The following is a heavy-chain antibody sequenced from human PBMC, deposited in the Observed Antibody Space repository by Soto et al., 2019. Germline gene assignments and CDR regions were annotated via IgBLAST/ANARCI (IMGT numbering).Heavy chain of an antibody. CDR1: GISLSNARMG. Sequence: QVTLKESGPVLVKPTETLTLTCTVSGISLSNARMGVSWIRQPPRKALEWLAHIFSNDEKSYTTSLKSRLTISKDTSKSQVVLTMTNMDPVDTATYYCARSKYSSGWYLWYLDLWGRGTLVTVSS. CDR2: IFSNDEK. D-gene: IGHD6-19*01. V-gene: IGHV2-26*01. J-gene: IGHJ2*01. CDR3: ARSKYSSGWYLWYLDL.